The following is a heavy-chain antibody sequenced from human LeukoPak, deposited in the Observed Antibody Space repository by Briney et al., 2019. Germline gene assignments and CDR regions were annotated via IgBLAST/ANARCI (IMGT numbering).Heavy chain of an antibody. Sequence: SETLSLTCTVSGGSISSYYWSWIRQPPGKGLEWIGYIYYSGSTNYNPSLKSRVTISVDTSKNQFSLKLSSVTAADTAVYYCARVSPLPMRCSGGSCYSSGWFDPWGQGTLVTVSS. CDR2: IYYSGST. CDR3: ARVSPLPMRCSGGSCYSSGWFDP. D-gene: IGHD2-15*01. J-gene: IGHJ5*02. V-gene: IGHV4-59*01. CDR1: GGSISSYY.